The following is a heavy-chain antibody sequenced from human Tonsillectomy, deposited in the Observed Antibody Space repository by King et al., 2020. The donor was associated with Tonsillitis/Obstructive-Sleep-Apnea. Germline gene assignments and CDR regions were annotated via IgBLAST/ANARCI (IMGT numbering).Heavy chain of an antibody. CDR3: AREGVVAATSYYYYYGVDV. D-gene: IGHD2-15*01. Sequence: QVQLQESGPGLVKPSETLSLTCTVSGGSISSYYWSWIRQPAGKGLEWIGRIYTSGSTNYNPSLKSRVTMSVVTSKNQFSLNLSSVTAADTAVYYCAREGVVAATSYYYYYGVDVWGQGTTVTVSS. J-gene: IGHJ6*02. V-gene: IGHV4-4*07. CDR1: GGSISSYY. CDR2: IYTSGST.